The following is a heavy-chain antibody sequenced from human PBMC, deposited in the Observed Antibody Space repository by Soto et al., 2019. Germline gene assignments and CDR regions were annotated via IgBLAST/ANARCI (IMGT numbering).Heavy chain of an antibody. D-gene: IGHD1-26*01. CDR2: ISPYTGDT. CDR1: GYIFVNYG. Sequence: QVQLVQSGDEMKKPGASVRVSCKASGYIFVNYGIAWVRQAPGQGLEWILWISPYTGDTHSASKVQGRITMTIDTATSTSYMGLGSLTSXDTVVYXXXIVXXXXXXTPLDVWGQGTTLTVSS. V-gene: IGHV1-18*01. J-gene: IGHJ6*02. CDR3: XIVXXXXXXTPLDV.